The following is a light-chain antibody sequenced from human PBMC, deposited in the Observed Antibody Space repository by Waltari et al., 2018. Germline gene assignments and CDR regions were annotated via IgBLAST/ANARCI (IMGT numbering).Light chain of an antibody. Sequence: EIVLTQSPGTLSLSPGERATLSCRASQSVNSRYLTWYQQKPGQAPRLLIYSASNRATVIPDRFSGSGSVTDFTLTISRLEPEDFALYYCQQYGISPLFTFGPGTKVDIK. CDR1: QSVNSRY. CDR3: QQYGISPLFT. V-gene: IGKV3-20*01. J-gene: IGKJ3*01. CDR2: SAS.